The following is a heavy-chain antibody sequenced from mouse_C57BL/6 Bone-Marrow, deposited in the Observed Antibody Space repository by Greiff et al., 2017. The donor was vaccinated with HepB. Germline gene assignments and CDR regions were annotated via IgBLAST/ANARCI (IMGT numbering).Heavy chain of an antibody. CDR1: GFNFTDYY. CDR2: IYPKNGDT. CDR3: ATENRFDY. Sequence: EVQLQESGAELVRPGASVKLSCTASGFNFTDYYMHWVKQRPEQGLEWIGWIYPKNGDTDYDSKFKGKATMTADTSSNTAYLQLSSLTSEDSAVYYCATENRFDYWGQGTTLTVSS. V-gene: IGHV14-4*01. J-gene: IGHJ2*01.